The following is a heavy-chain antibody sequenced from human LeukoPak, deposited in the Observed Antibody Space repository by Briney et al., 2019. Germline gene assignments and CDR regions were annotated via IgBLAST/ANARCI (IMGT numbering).Heavy chain of an antibody. J-gene: IGHJ4*02. D-gene: IGHD3-10*01. CDR1: GFTFSSYE. CDR2: ISSSGSTI. V-gene: IGHV3-48*03. CDR3: ARVASARGLAFDY. Sequence: GGSLRLSCAASGFTFSSYEMNWVRQAPGKGLEWVSYISSSGSTIYYADSVKGRFTISRDNAKNSLYLQMNSLRAEDTAVYYCARVASARGLAFDYWGQGTLVTVSS.